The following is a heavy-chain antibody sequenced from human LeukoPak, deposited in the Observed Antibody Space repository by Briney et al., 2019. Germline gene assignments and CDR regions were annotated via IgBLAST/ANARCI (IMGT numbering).Heavy chain of an antibody. J-gene: IGHJ4*02. V-gene: IGHV5-51*01. CDR1: GYSFTSYW. CDR2: IYPGDSDT. Sequence: GESLKISCKGSGYSFTSYWISWVRQMPGKGLEWMGIIYPGDSDTRYSPSFQGQVTISADKSISTAYLQWSSLKASDTAMYYCARPVDTAMAYFDYWGQGTLVTVSS. CDR3: ARPVDTAMAYFDY. D-gene: IGHD5-18*01.